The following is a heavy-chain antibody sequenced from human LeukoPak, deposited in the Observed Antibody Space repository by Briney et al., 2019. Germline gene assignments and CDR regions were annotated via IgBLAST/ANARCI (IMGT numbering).Heavy chain of an antibody. CDR3: AKDVAYCSGGSCYLLNWFDP. D-gene: IGHD2-15*01. V-gene: IGHV3-33*06. CDR2: IWYDGSNK. CDR1: GFTFSSYG. J-gene: IGHJ5*02. Sequence: VRSLRLSCAASGFTFSSYGMHWVRQAPGKGLEWVAVIWYDGSNKYYADSVKGRFTISRDNSKNTLYLQMNSLRAEDTAVYYCAKDVAYCSGGSCYLLNWFDPWGQGTLVTVSS.